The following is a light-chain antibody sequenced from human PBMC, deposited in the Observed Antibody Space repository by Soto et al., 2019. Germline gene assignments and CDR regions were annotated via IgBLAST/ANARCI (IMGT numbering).Light chain of an antibody. CDR2: AAS. V-gene: IGKV1-27*01. CDR1: QGISNY. J-gene: IGKJ1*01. CDR3: QKYNSAPWT. Sequence: DIQMTQSPSSLSTSVGDTVTITCRASQGISNYLAWYQQKPGKVPKLLIYAASTLQSGVPSRFSGSGSGTDFTLTISSLQPEDVATYYCQKYNSAPWTLGQGTKVDIK.